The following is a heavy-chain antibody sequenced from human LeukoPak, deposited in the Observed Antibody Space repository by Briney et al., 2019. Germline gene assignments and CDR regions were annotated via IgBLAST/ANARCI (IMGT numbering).Heavy chain of an antibody. CDR1: EFTFSNYA. V-gene: IGHV3-30-3*01. J-gene: IGHJ4*02. D-gene: IGHD4-11*01. Sequence: GGSLRLSCAASEFTFSNYALHWVRQAPGKGLQWVAVISYDGSTIHYADSVKGRFIISRDTSKNTLYLQMNSLRAEDTAVYYCARSGGLQKFDYWGQGTLVTVSS. CDR3: ARSGGLQKFDY. CDR2: ISYDGSTI.